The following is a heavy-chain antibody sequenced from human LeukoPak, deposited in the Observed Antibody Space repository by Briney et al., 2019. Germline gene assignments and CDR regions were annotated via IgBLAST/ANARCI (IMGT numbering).Heavy chain of an antibody. D-gene: IGHD3-10*01. CDR1: GGSISSYY. Sequence: SETLSLTRTVSGGSISSYYWSWIRQPPGKGLEWIGYIYYSGSTNYNPSLKSRVTISVDTSKNQFSLKLSSVTAADTAVYYCARHSAPTMVRGVNYYYYYMDVWGKGTTVTVSS. CDR2: IYYSGST. J-gene: IGHJ6*03. V-gene: IGHV4-59*08. CDR3: ARHSAPTMVRGVNYYYYYMDV.